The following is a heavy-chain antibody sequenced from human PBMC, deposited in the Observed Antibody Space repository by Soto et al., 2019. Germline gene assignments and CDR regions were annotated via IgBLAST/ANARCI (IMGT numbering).Heavy chain of an antibody. Sequence: GASVKDSCKASGGTFSRYTISWVRQAPGQGLEWMGRIIPILGIANYAQKFQGRVTITADKSTSTAYMELSSLRSEDTAVYYCARAGGITGTPARLDYYYYMDVWGKGTTVTVSS. CDR2: IIPILGIA. J-gene: IGHJ6*03. CDR1: GGTFSRYT. CDR3: ARAGGITGTPARLDYYYYMDV. V-gene: IGHV1-69*02. D-gene: IGHD1-20*01.